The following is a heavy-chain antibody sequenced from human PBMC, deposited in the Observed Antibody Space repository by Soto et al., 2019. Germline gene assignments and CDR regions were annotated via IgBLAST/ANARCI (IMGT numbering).Heavy chain of an antibody. V-gene: IGHV1-69*13. D-gene: IGHD6-19*01. CDR3: ARYASSGNNSVWYTFDP. CDR2: IIPIFGTT. Sequence: SVKVSCKASGGTVSSYTINWVRQAPGQGLEWMGGIIPIFGTTNYAKKFQGRVTITADESTSTAYMELSSLRSEDTAVYYCARYASSGNNSVWYTFDPWGQGTLVTVS. J-gene: IGHJ5*02. CDR1: GGTVSSYT.